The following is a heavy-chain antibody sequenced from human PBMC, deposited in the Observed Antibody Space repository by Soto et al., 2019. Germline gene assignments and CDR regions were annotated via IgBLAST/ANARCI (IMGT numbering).Heavy chain of an antibody. J-gene: IGHJ4*02. D-gene: IGHD2-8*01. CDR1: GDSVSSNDAT. CDR3: ARDTCTNGNCYYFDY. CDR2: TCYRSKWYN. Sequence: PSQTLSLTCAISGDSVSSNDATWNWIRQSPSRGLEWLGRTCYRSKWYNDYAVSVKSRITINPDTSKNQFSLQLNSVTPEDTAVYYCARDTCTNGNCYYFDYWGQGTLVTVSS. V-gene: IGHV6-1*01.